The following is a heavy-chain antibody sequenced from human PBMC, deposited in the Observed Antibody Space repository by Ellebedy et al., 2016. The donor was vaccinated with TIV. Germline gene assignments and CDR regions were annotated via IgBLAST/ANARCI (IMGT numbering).Heavy chain of an antibody. V-gene: IGHV3-21*04. CDR1: GFSVSSNY. CDR2: ISGSGSDT. J-gene: IGHJ4*02. Sequence: GESLKISCAVSGFSVSSNYMSWVRQAPGKGLEWVSTISGSGSDTYYADSVKGRFTISRDNAKNSLYLQMNSLRAEDTAVYYCAKAPYSSNWYRYFDYWGQGTLVTVSS. D-gene: IGHD6-13*01. CDR3: AKAPYSSNWYRYFDY.